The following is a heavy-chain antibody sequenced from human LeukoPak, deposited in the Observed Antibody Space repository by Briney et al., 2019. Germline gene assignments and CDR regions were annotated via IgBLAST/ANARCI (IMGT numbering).Heavy chain of an antibody. CDR2: ISGSGGSI. CDR3: AKDTVTMPRGVFDP. Sequence: PGGSLRLSCAASGFTFSSYAMTWVRQAQGKGLEWVSSISGSGGSIYYADSVRGRFTISRDTSKNTLYLQMNSLRAEDTAVYYCAKDTVTMPRGVFDPWGQGTLVTVSS. D-gene: IGHD3-10*01. CDR1: GFTFSSYA. V-gene: IGHV3-23*01. J-gene: IGHJ5*02.